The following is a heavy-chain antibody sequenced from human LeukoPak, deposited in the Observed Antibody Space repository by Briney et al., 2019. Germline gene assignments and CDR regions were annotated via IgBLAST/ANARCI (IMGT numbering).Heavy chain of an antibody. J-gene: IGHJ4*02. CDR1: ADSNRAYY. CDR3: AATRDGYTTIDY. V-gene: IGHV4-59*01. CDR2: IYSSGST. Sequence: SETLSLTCTVSADSNRAYYWSWIRQPPGKGLEWIGYIYSSGSTAYNSSLESRVVISQDTSKSQFSLKLSSVTAADTAVYYCAATRDGYTTIDYWGQGTLVTVSS. D-gene: IGHD5-24*01.